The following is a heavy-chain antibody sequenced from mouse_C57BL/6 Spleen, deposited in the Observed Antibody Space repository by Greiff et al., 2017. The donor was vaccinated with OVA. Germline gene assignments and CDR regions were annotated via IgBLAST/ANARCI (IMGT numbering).Heavy chain of an antibody. CDR1: GFTFSSYG. Sequence: EVQVVESGGDLVKPGGSLKLSCAASGFTFSSYGMSWVRQTPDKRLEWVAPISSGGSDTDYPDTVKGGFTISRDNAKNTLYLQMSSLKSEDAAMYYSAGDYDYDGGAGFAYWGQGTLVTVSA. J-gene: IGHJ3*01. V-gene: IGHV5-6*01. CDR2: ISSGGSDT. CDR3: AGDYDYDGGAGFAY. D-gene: IGHD2-4*01.